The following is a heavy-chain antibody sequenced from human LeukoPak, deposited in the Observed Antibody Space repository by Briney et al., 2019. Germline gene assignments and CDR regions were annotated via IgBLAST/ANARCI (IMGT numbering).Heavy chain of an antibody. CDR1: GHTFTGYY. CDR2: INPNSGGT. J-gene: IGHJ4*02. D-gene: IGHD2-21*01. CDR3: ARVGTYCGGDCYFDY. V-gene: IGHV1-2*06. Sequence: GASVKVSCKASGHTFTGYYMHWVRQAPGQGLEWMGRINPNSGGTNYAQKFQGRVTMTRDTSISTAYMELSRLRSDDTAVYYCARVGTYCGGDCYFDYWGQGTLVTVSS.